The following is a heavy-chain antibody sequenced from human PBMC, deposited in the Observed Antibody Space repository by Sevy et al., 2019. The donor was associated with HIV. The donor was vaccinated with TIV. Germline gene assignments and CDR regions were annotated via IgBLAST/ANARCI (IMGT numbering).Heavy chain of an antibody. CDR3: ATAPGSYDSAPFDY. CDR2: IKSKIDGETT. Sequence: GGSLRLSCAVSGLTFNNAWMNWVRQAPGTGLQWVGLIKSKIDGETTEYAAPVKGRFTISRDDSTNTLFLQMNSLKIEDTAVYYCATAPGSYDSAPFDYWGPGTLVTVSS. CDR1: GLTFNNAW. D-gene: IGHD3-9*01. V-gene: IGHV3-15*01. J-gene: IGHJ4*02.